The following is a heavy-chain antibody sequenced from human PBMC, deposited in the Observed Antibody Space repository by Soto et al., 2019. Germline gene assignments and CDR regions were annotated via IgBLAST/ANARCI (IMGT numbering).Heavy chain of an antibody. D-gene: IGHD2-15*01. Sequence: QVQLVQSGAEVKKPGASVKVSCKASGYTFTSYDINWVRQATGQGREWMGWMNPNSGNTGYAQKFQGRVTMTRNTSISTAYMELSSLRSEDTAVYYCARGRGYCSGGSCYRGLIWFDPWGQGTLVTVSS. CDR2: MNPNSGNT. V-gene: IGHV1-8*01. J-gene: IGHJ5*02. CDR1: GYTFTSYD. CDR3: ARGRGYCSGGSCYRGLIWFDP.